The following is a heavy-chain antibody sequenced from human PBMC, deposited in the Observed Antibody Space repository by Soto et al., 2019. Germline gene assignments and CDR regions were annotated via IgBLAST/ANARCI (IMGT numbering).Heavy chain of an antibody. J-gene: IGHJ5*02. D-gene: IGHD1-7*01. Sequence: SETLSLTCAVSSGSISSSNWWSWVRQPPGKGLEWIGEIYHSGSTNYNPSLKSRVTISVDKSKNQFSLKLSSVTAADTAVYYWASHKRELLGASPGPNNWFDPWGQGTLVTVSS. CDR3: ASHKRELLGASPGPNNWFDP. V-gene: IGHV4-4*02. CDR1: SGSISSSNW. CDR2: IYHSGST.